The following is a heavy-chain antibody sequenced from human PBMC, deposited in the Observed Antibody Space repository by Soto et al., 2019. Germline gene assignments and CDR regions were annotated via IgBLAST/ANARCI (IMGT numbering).Heavy chain of an antibody. CDR3: ARGVGSGSYYNQYNWFDP. J-gene: IGHJ5*02. D-gene: IGHD3-10*01. CDR2: ISAYNGNT. CDR1: GYTFTNCG. V-gene: IGHV1-18*01. Sequence: ASAKASCKTAGYTFTNCGLSWVRQAHKQGLEWMGWISAYNGNTKYAQKLQGRVTMTTDTSTSTAYMELRSLRSDDTAVYYCARGVGSGSYYNQYNWFDPWGQGTLVTVSS.